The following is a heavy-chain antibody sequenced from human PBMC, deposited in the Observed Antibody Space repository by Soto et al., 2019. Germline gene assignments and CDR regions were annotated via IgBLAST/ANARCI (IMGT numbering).Heavy chain of an antibody. CDR1: GGSICSYY. J-gene: IGHJ4*02. CDR2: IYYSGST. Sequence: SETLSLTCTVSGGSICSYYWSWIRQPPGKGLEWIGYIYYSGSTNYNPSLKSRVTISVDTSKNQFSLKLSSVTAADTAVYYCARECKTGGFGYWGQGTLVTVSS. V-gene: IGHV4-59*01. D-gene: IGHD3-10*01. CDR3: ARECKTGGFGY.